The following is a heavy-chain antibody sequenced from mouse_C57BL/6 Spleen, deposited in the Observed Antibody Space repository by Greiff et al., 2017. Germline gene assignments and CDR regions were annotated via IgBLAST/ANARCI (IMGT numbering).Heavy chain of an antibody. Sequence: EVQLQESGPGLVKPSQSLSLTCSVTGYSITSGYSWNWIRQFPGNKLEWMGYISYDGSNNYNPSLKNRISITRDTSKNKFFLKLNSVTTEDTATYYCAREVTGYYGFAFWGQGTLVTVSA. CDR2: ISYDGSN. J-gene: IGHJ3*01. CDR1: GYSITSGYS. D-gene: IGHD2-3*01. V-gene: IGHV3-6*01. CDR3: AREVTGYYGFAF.